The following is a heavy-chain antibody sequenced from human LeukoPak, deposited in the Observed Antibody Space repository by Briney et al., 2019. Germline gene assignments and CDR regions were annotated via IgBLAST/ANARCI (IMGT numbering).Heavy chain of an antibody. CDR1: GFTVTSNY. D-gene: IGHD1-20*01. Sequence: PGGSLRLSCAASGFTVTSNYMSWVRQAPGKGLEWVSVIYSGGSTYYADSVKGRFTISRDNSKNTLYLQMNSLRAEDTAVYYCARVRNWNRYFDYWGQGTLVTVSS. V-gene: IGHV3-53*01. CDR2: IYSGGST. CDR3: ARVRNWNRYFDY. J-gene: IGHJ4*02.